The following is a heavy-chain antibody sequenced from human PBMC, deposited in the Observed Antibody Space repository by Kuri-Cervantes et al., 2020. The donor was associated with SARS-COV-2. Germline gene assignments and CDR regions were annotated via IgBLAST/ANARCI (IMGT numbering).Heavy chain of an antibody. Sequence: GESLKISCAASGFTFSSYAMHWVRQAPGKGLEWVAVISYDGSNKYYADSVKGRFTISRDNSKNTLYLQMNSLRAEDTAVYYCAKDGRLITARLPRPGQTYFDYWGQGTLVTVSS. CDR1: GFTFSSYA. J-gene: IGHJ4*02. CDR2: ISYDGSNK. D-gene: IGHD6-6*01. CDR3: AKDGRLITARLPRPGQTYFDY. V-gene: IGHV3-30-3*01.